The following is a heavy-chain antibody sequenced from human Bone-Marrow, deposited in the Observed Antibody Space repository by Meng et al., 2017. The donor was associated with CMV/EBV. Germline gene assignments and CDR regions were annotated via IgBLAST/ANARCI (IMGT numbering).Heavy chain of an antibody. J-gene: IGHJ4*02. CDR3: ARDEGEGYNSTPYY. CDR1: GGTFSSYT. Sequence: SVKVSCKASGGTFSSYTISWVRQAPGQGLEWMGRIIPILGIANYAQKFQGRVTITADKSTSTAYMELSSLRSEDTAVYYCARDEGEGYNSTPYYWGQGTLVTVSS. V-gene: IGHV1-69*04. CDR2: IIPILGIA. D-gene: IGHD5-24*01.